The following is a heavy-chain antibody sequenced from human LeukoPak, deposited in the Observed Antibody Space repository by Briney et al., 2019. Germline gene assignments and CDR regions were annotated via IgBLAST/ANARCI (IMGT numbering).Heavy chain of an antibody. CDR1: GYTFTGYY. D-gene: IGHD3-22*01. CDR3: ARLDYYDSSGYYY. CDR2: INPNSGGT. J-gene: IGHJ4*02. V-gene: IGHV1-2*02. Sequence: ASVKVSCKASGYTFTGYYMHWVRQAPGQGLERMGWINPNSGGTNYAQKFQGRVTMTRDTSISTAYMELSRLRSDDTAVYYCARLDYYDSSGYYYWGQGTLVTVSS.